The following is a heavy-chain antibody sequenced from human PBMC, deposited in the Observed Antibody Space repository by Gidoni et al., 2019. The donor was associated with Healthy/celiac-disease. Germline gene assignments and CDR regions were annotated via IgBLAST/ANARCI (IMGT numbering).Heavy chain of an antibody. V-gene: IGHV3-43*01. J-gene: IGHJ6*02. CDR3: AKDMGEGFGMDV. D-gene: IGHD2-21*01. CDR1: GFPFDAYT. Sequence: EVQLVESGGVVVQPGGSLRLSCAASGFPFDAYTMHWVRHAPGKGLEWVSLMRWDGGSKYYADSVKGRFTISRDNSKNSLYLQMNSLRTEDTALYYCAKDMGEGFGMDVWGQGTTVTVSS. CDR2: MRWDGGSK.